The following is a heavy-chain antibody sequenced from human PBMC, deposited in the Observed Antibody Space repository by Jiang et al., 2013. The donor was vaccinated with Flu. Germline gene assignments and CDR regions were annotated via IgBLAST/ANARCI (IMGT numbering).Heavy chain of an antibody. CDR3: ARGGGTNDYFDY. J-gene: IGHJ4*02. V-gene: IGHV4-59*01. CDR2: IYYSGST. Sequence: PGLVKPSETLSLTCTVSGGSISSYYWSWIRQPPGKGLEWIGYIYYSGSTSYNPSLKSRLTISVDTSKNQFSLRLSSVTAADTAVYYCARGGGTNDYFDYWGQGTLVTVSS. CDR1: GGSISSYY.